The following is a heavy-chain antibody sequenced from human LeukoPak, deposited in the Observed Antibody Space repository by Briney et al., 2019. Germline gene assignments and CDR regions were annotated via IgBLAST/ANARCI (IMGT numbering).Heavy chain of an antibody. CDR3: ARVEDYDILTGFDY. CDR2: IKQDGREK. V-gene: IGHV3-7*01. CDR1: GLTFSSYW. D-gene: IGHD3-9*01. Sequence: GGSLRLSCAASGLTFSSYWMSWVRQAPGKGLEWVANIKQDGREKYSVDSVKGRFTISRDNAKNSLYLQMNSLRAEDTAVYYCARVEDYDILTGFDYWGQGTLVTVSS. J-gene: IGHJ4*02.